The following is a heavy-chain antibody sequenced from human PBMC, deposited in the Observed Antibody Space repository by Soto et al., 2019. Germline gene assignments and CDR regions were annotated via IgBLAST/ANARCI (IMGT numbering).Heavy chain of an antibody. Sequence: GASVKVSCKASGYTFNSYGISWVRQAPGQGLEWMGWIRVKNGNTNYAQNFQGRFTMTTDTSTSTAYMELRSLRSDDTAVYYCARGPTVGDFWGQGTMVTVSS. CDR2: IRVKNGNT. J-gene: IGHJ3*01. CDR1: GYTFNSYG. V-gene: IGHV1-18*01. D-gene: IGHD2-21*02. CDR3: ARGPTVGDF.